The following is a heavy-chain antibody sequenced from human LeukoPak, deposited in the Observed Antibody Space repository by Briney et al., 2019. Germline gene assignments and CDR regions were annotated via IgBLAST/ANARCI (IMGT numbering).Heavy chain of an antibody. V-gene: IGHV3-23*01. CDR1: EFTFSIYA. CDR3: TRDRPNYYGSDGHYYRRNGDY. CDR2: ITSRGEGT. J-gene: IGHJ4*02. D-gene: IGHD3-22*01. Sequence: GGSLRLSCAASEFTFSIYAMSWVRQAPGKGLEWVSSITSRGEGTWYAGSVKGRFTISRDNSKNTLYLQMNSLRAEDTAVYCCTRDRPNYYGSDGHYYRRNGDYWGQGTLVTVSS.